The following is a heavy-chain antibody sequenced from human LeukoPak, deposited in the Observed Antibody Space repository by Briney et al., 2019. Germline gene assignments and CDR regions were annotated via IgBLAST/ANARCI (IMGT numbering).Heavy chain of an antibody. CDR2: ISAYNGNT. Sequence: ASVKVSCKASGYTFTSYGISWVRQAPGRGLEWMGRISAYNGNTNYAQKLQGRVTMTTDTSTSTAYMELRSLRSDDTAVYYCARDRSLELLWFGEASDYWGQGTLVTVSS. CDR3: ARDRSLELLWFGEASDY. CDR1: GYTFTSYG. D-gene: IGHD3-10*01. J-gene: IGHJ4*02. V-gene: IGHV1-18*01.